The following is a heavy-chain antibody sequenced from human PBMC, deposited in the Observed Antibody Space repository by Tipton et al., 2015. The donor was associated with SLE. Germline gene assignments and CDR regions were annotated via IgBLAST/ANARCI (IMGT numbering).Heavy chain of an antibody. CDR3: AKDIYSGSSWSGAFDI. J-gene: IGHJ3*02. CDR2: ISWNSGSI. Sequence: SLRLSCAASGFTFDDYAMHWVRQAPGKGLEWVSGISWNSGSIGYADSVKGRFTISRDNAKNSLYLQMNSLRAEDTALYYCAKDIYSGSSWSGAFDIWGQGTMVPVSS. V-gene: IGHV3-9*01. D-gene: IGHD1-26*01. CDR1: GFTFDDYA.